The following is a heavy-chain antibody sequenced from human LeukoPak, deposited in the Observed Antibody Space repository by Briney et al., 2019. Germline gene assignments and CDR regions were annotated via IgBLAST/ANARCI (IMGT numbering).Heavy chain of an antibody. Sequence: PSETLSLTCTVSGGSISSSSYYWGWIRQPPGKGLEWIGSIYYSGSTYYNPSLKSRVTISVDTSKNQFSLKLSSVTAADTAVYYCARVNHGGYSGYQVDYWGQGTLVTVSS. V-gene: IGHV4-39*07. CDR2: IYYSGST. D-gene: IGHD5-12*01. CDR1: GGSISSSSYY. CDR3: ARVNHGGYSGYQVDY. J-gene: IGHJ4*02.